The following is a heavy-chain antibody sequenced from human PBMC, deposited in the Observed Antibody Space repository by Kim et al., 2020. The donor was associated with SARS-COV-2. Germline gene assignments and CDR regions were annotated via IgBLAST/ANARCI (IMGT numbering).Heavy chain of an antibody. V-gene: IGHV4-38-2*02. Sequence: SETLSLTCTVSSYSISSGYYWGWVRQPPGEGLEWIGTKHYAESPSYNPSLKSRVTVSVDTSKNQFSLTLASVTAADTAVYYCARAYNARYFDYWG. CDR2: KHYAESP. D-gene: IGHD3-10*01. CDR1: SYSISSGYY. CDR3: ARAYNARYFDY. J-gene: IGHJ4*01.